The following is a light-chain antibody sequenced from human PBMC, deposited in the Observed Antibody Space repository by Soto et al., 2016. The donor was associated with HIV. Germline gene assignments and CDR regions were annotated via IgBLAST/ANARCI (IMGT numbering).Light chain of an antibody. J-gene: IGLJ1*01. CDR2: QDN. V-gene: IGLV3-1*01. CDR3: QAWDSSTAF. Sequence: SYDLTQPPSVSVSPGQTASITCSGNKLGNKYACWYQQKPGQSPVLVMYQDNKRPSGIPERFSGSDSGNTATLTISGTQAMDEADYYCQAWDSSTAFFGTGTKVTVL. CDR1: KLGNKY.